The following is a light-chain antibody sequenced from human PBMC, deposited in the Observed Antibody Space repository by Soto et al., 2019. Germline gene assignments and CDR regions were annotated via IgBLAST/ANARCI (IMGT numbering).Light chain of an antibody. CDR1: QTVSSY. CDR2: DAS. V-gene: IGKV3-11*01. CDR3: QQRSSWPRT. Sequence: ETVLTQSPATLSLSPGQRATLSCRASQTVSSYLAWYQQRPGQAPRLLIYDASNRATGIPARFSGSGSETDFPLTISSLEPEDFAVYYCQQRSSWPRTFGQGTKVEMK. J-gene: IGKJ1*01.